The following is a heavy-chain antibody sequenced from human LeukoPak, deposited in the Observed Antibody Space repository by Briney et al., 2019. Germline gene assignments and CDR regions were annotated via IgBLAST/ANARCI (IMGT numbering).Heavy chain of an antibody. J-gene: IGHJ4*02. Sequence: SETLSLTCTVSGGSISSGDYYWSWIRQPPGKGLEWIGYIYYSGSTYYNPSLKSRVTISVDTSKNQFSLKLSSVTAADTAVYYCARGRVYSSGWYNFDYWGQGTLVTVSS. V-gene: IGHV4-61*08. CDR3: ARGRVYSSGWYNFDY. D-gene: IGHD6-19*01. CDR2: IYYSGST. CDR1: GGSISSGDYY.